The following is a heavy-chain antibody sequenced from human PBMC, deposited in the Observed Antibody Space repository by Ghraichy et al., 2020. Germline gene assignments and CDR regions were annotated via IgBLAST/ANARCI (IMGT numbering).Heavy chain of an antibody. CDR1: GYTLTELS. D-gene: IGHD6-19*01. V-gene: IGHV1-24*01. J-gene: IGHJ4*02. CDR3: ATGEYSSGWYDVDY. Sequence: AAVKVSCKVSGYTLTELSMHWVRQAPGKGLEWMGGFDPEDGETIYAQKFQGRVTMTEDTSTDTAYMELSSLRSEDTAVYYCATGEYSSGWYDVDYWGQGTLVTVSS. CDR2: FDPEDGET.